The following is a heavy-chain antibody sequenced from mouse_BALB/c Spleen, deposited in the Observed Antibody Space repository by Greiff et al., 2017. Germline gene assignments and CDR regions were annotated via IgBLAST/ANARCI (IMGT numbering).Heavy chain of an antibody. J-gene: IGHJ4*01. CDR2: INPSNGGT. CDR3: TRVRYAMDY. Sequence: QVQLKESGAELVKPGASVKLSCKASGYTFTSYYMYWVKQRPGQGLEWIGEINPSNGGTNFNEKFKSKATLTVDKSSSTAYMQLSSLTSEDSAVYYCTRVRYAMDYWGQGTSVTVSS. V-gene: IGHV1S81*02. CDR1: GYTFTSYY.